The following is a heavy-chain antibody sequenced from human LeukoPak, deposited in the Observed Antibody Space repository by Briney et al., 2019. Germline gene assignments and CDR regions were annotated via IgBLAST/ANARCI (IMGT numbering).Heavy chain of an antibody. D-gene: IGHD6-13*01. CDR3: ARGGIAAAAAEYFQH. CDR1: GGSVSSASYY. CDR2: IYYTGST. J-gene: IGHJ1*01. Sequence: PSETLSLTCAVSGGSVSSASYYWTWIRQPPGKGLEWIGYIYYTGSTNYNPSLKSRVTISVDTSKNQFSLNLSSVTAADTAVYYCARGGIAAAAAEYFQHWGQGTLVTVSS. V-gene: IGHV4-61*01.